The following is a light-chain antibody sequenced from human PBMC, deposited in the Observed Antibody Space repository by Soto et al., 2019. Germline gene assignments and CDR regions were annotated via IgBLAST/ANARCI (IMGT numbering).Light chain of an antibody. CDR3: CSYTSNSHWV. CDR2: DVN. Sequence: QSALTQPASVSGSRGQSITISCTGTSSDVGGYDYVSWYQQLPGKAPKLMIFDVNHRPSGVSNRFSGSKSGNTASLTISGLQAEDEADYYCCSYTSNSHWVFGGGTKLTVL. CDR1: SSDVGGYDY. V-gene: IGLV2-14*01. J-gene: IGLJ3*02.